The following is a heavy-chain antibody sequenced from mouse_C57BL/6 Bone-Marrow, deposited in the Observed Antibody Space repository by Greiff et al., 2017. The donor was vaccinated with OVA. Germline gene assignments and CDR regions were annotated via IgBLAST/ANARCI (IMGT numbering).Heavy chain of an antibody. D-gene: IGHD2-2*01. CDR3: AKSHYGYDVNYYAMDY. CDR1: GYTFTSYW. J-gene: IGHJ4*01. V-gene: IGHV1-50*01. Sequence: QVQLQQPGAELVKPGASVKLSCKASGYTFTSYWMQWVKQRPGQGLEWIGEIDPSDSYTNYNQKFKGKATLTVDTSSSTAYMQLSSLTSEDSAVYYCAKSHYGYDVNYYAMDYWGQGTSVTVSS. CDR2: IDPSDSYT.